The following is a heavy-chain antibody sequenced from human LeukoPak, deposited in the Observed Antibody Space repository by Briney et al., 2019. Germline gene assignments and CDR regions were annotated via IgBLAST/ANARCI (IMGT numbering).Heavy chain of an antibody. V-gene: IGHV3-23*01. D-gene: IGHD6-13*01. CDR1: GITFSSYA. CDR3: AKDLGIAQQQLVRGDYFDY. CDR2: ISGSGGST. J-gene: IGHJ4*02. Sequence: GGSLRLSCAASGITFSSYAMSWVRQAPGKGLEWVSAISGSGGSTYYADSVKGRFTISRDNSKNTLYLQMNSLRAEDTAVYYCAKDLGIAQQQLVRGDYFDYWGQGTLVTVSS.